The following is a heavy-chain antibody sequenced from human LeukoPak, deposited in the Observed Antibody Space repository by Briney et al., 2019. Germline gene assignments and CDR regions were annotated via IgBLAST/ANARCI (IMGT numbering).Heavy chain of an antibody. V-gene: IGHV3-23*01. CDR2: ISVDGSHT. CDR3: AKSFDTSGRRAFDI. CDR1: GFTFSGYA. D-gene: IGHD3-22*01. J-gene: IGHJ3*02. Sequence: GGSLRLSCAASGFTFSGYAMSWVRPAPGKGLEWVSAISVDGSHTYYADSVKGRFTTSRDNSRNTLSLQMSSLRAEDAAVYYCAKSFDTSGRRAFDIWGQGTMVSVSS.